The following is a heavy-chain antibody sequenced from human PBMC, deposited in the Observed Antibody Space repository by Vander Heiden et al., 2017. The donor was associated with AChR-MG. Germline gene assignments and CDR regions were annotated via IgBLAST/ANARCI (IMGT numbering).Heavy chain of an antibody. CDR2: IYPGDSDT. J-gene: IGHJ3*02. CDR1: GYSFTSYW. D-gene: IGHD5-12*01. CDR3: ARLPEMATILGDAFDI. Sequence: EVQLVQSGAEVKKPGESLKISCKGSGYSFTSYWIGWVRQMPGKGLEWMGIIYPGDSDTRYSPSFQGQVTISADKSISTAYLQWSSLKASDTAMYYCARLPEMATILGDAFDIWGQGTMVTVSS. V-gene: IGHV5-51*01.